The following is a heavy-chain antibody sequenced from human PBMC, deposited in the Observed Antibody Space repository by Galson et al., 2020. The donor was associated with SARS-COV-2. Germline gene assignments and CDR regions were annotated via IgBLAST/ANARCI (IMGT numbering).Heavy chain of an antibody. D-gene: IGHD2-15*01. CDR1: GDSVSSKSAS. V-gene: IGHV6-1*01. CDR2: TYYRSEWFY. Sequence: SQTLSLTCAVSGDSVSSKSASWNWIRLSPSRGLEWLGRTYYRSEWFYEYGSVIGRVTINPDTSKNQFSLHLNSVTPEDSAVYYCARAAVVVVAESAEESMDVWGQGTTVTVSS. CDR3: ARAAVVVVAESAEESMDV. J-gene: IGHJ6*01.